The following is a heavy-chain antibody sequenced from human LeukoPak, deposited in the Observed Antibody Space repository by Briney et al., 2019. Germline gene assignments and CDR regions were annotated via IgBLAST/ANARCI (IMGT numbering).Heavy chain of an antibody. J-gene: IGHJ4*02. CDR3: ARHWVVTPNY. CDR1: GGSISNSSYY. D-gene: IGHD4-23*01. CDR2: FYYGGSA. V-gene: IGHV4-39*01. Sequence: PSETLSLTCIVSGGSISNSSYYGCWSRQPPGKGLEWIGSFYYGGSAYYHPSLKSRVTISVDTHKTQFSLKLTSVTAADTAVYYCARHWVVTPNYWGQGTLVTVSS.